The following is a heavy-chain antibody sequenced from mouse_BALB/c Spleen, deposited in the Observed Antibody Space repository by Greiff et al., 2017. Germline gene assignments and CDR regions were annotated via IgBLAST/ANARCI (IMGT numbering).Heavy chain of an antibody. D-gene: IGHD5-5*01. CDR2: ISYDGSN. J-gene: IGHJ1*01. CDR3: ARKTTPDV. Sequence: EVQLQESGPGLVKPSQSLSLTCSVTGYSITSGYYWNWIRQFPGNKLEWMGYISYDGSNNYNPSLKNRISITRDTSKNQFFLKLNSVTTEDTDTYYCARKTTPDVWGAGTTVTVSS. CDR1: GYSITSGYY. V-gene: IGHV3-6*02.